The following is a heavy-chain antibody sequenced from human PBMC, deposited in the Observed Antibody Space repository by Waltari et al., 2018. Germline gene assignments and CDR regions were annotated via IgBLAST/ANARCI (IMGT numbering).Heavy chain of an antibody. V-gene: IGHV3-53*01. CDR1: GYSISSGYY. CDR2: IYSGGTS. D-gene: IGHD6-19*01. J-gene: IGHJ4*02. Sequence: VQLQESGPGLVKPSETLSLTCAVSGYSISSGYYWGWIRQPPGKGREWVSIIYSGGTSYYGDAVKGRFTITRDNSKNTLYLQMNSLRAEDTAVYYCARKLSSGWDDFWGQGTLVTVSS. CDR3: ARKLSSGWDDF.